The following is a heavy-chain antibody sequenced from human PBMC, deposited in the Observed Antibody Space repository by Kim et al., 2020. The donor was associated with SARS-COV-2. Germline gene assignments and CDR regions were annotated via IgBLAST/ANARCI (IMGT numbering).Heavy chain of an antibody. CDR2: IRGSGH. J-gene: IGHJ4*02. CDR3: AKEATVTTTLTEFDY. CDR1: GFTFSSYP. Sequence: GGSLRLSCAASGFTFSSYPMNWVRQPPGKGLEWVSSIRGSGHYYADSVKGRFTISRYNSKNTLYLQMNSLRAEDTAIYYCAKEATVTTTLTEFDYWGQGTLVTVSS. V-gene: IGHV3-23*01. D-gene: IGHD4-17*01.